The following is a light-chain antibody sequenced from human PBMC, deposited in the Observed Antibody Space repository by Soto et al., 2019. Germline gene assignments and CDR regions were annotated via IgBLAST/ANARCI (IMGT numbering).Light chain of an antibody. V-gene: IGLV2-14*01. CDR1: SSDVGAFNH. Sequence: SALTQPASVSGSPGQSITISCTATSSDVGAFNHVSWYQQYPGKAPKLIISEVSNRPSGLSNRFSGSKSGNTASLTISGLQAEDEADYYCSSYTTSSTYVFGTGTKVTVL. J-gene: IGLJ1*01. CDR2: EVS. CDR3: SSYTTSSTYV.